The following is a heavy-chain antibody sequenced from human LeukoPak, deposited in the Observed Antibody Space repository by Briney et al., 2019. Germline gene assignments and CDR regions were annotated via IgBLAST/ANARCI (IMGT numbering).Heavy chain of an antibody. CDR3: AKELSPSSSTTTYYYGMDV. D-gene: IGHD2-2*01. Sequence: GGSLRLSCTASGFTFSSYGMHWVRQAPGKGLEWVAVISYDGSNKYYADSVKGRFTISRDNSKNTLYLQMNSLRAEDTAVYYCAKELSPSSSTTTYYYGMDVWGQGTTVTVSS. V-gene: IGHV3-30*18. CDR2: ISYDGSNK. J-gene: IGHJ6*02. CDR1: GFTFSSYG.